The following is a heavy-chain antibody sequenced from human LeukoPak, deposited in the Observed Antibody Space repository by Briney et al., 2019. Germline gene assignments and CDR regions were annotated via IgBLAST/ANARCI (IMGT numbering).Heavy chain of an antibody. CDR3: ARGEDYYYYYMDV. CDR1: GVSISCHY. CDR2: IYYSGST. Sequence: SETLSLTCTVSGVSISCHYWSWIRQPPGKGLEWLGYIYYSGSTNYNPSLKSRVTISVDTSKNQFSLKLSSVTAADTAVYYCARGEDYYYYYMDVWGKGTTVTVSS. V-gene: IGHV4-59*11. J-gene: IGHJ6*03.